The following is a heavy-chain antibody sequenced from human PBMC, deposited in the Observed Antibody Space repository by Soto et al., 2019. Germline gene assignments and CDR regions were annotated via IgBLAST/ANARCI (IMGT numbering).Heavy chain of an antibody. D-gene: IGHD2-2*01. V-gene: IGHV1-8*01. Sequence: QVQLVQSGAEVKKPGASVKVSCKASGYTFTSYDINWVRQATGQGLEWMGWMNPNSGNTGYAQTFKGRVTMNRNTSISIAYRELSSLRSEETAVYYCARGGREQLLGYGNDPWGQGTLVTVSS. J-gene: IGHJ5*02. CDR1: GYTFTSYD. CDR2: MNPNSGNT. CDR3: ARGGREQLLGYGNDP.